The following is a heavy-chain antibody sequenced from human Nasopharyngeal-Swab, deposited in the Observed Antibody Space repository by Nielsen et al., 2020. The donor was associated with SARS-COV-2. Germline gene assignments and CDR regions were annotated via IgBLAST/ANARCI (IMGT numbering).Heavy chain of an antibody. D-gene: IGHD1-1*01. CDR1: GGAFGGFY. V-gene: IGHV4-34*01. Sequence: SETLSLTCAAYGGAFGGFYWSWIRQSPGEGLEWIGEINPSGGTDYNPSLKSRVSMSVDTSKNQVFLNLKAVNAADTGLYYCARGRRERAPRYYYYGMDVWGQGTTVSVS. CDR3: ARGRRERAPRYYYYGMDV. J-gene: IGHJ6*02. CDR2: INPSGGT.